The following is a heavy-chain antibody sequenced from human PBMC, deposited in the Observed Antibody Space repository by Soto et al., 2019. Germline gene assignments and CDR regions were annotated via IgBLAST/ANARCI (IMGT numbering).Heavy chain of an antibody. CDR1: GFIFEDYA. J-gene: IGHJ4*02. D-gene: IGHD3-22*01. Sequence: PGGSLRLSCVASGFIFEDYAMNWVRQGPGKGLEWVSGISWNSGTIGYADAVKGRLTISRDDAKNSLHLQMNSLRAEDTALYYFAKDVGSYYYDTSPYHYDYWGRGTQVTVSS. CDR3: AKDVGSYYYDTSPYHYDY. CDR2: ISWNSGTI. V-gene: IGHV3-9*01.